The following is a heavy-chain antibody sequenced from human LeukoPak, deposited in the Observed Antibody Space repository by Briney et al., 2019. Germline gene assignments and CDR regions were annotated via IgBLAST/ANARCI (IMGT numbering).Heavy chain of an antibody. Sequence: SVKVSCKASGGTFSSYTISWVRQAPGQGLEWMGRIIPTLGIANYAQKFQGRVTITADKSTSTAYMELSSLRSEDTAVYYCAGGGSSGYPQDYWGQGTLVTVSS. CDR2: IIPTLGIA. CDR3: AGGGSSGYPQDY. D-gene: IGHD3-22*01. V-gene: IGHV1-69*02. CDR1: GGTFSSYT. J-gene: IGHJ4*02.